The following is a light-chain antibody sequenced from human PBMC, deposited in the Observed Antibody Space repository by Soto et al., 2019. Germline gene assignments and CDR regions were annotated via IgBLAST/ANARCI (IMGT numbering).Light chain of an antibody. J-gene: IGKJ4*01. V-gene: IGKV3-11*01. CDR2: DAS. Sequence: EIVLTQSPATLSLSPGERAALSCRASQSVSIYLAWYQQKPGQAPRLLIYDASTRATGIPARFSGSGSGTDFTLTISSLEPEDFAVYFCQQRSNWPSTFGGGTKVEI. CDR3: QQRSNWPST. CDR1: QSVSIY.